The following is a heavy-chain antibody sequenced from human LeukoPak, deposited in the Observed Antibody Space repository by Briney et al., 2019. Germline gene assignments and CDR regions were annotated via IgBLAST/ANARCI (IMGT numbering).Heavy chain of an antibody. V-gene: IGHV3-21*01. D-gene: IGHD2-21*02. J-gene: IGHJ3*02. CDR1: GFTVSSNY. Sequence: GGSLRLSCAASGFTVSSNYMSWVRQAPGKGLEWVSSISSSSSYIYYADSVKGRFTISRDNAKNSLYLQMNSLRAEDTAVYYCARTQSYCGGDCYSFAFDIWGQGTMVTVSS. CDR2: ISSSSSYI. CDR3: ARTQSYCGGDCYSFAFDI.